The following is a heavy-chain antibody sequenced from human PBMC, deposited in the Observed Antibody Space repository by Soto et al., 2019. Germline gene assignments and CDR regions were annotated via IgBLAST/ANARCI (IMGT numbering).Heavy chain of an antibody. CDR3: ARDLQPQQPVRGLDP. Sequence: ASVKVSCKTSGYSFTNYGISWVRQAPGQGLEWMGWISAYSGNTNYAQRLQGRVTMATDTSTSTVYMELRSLKSDDTAVYYCARDLQPQQPVRGLDPWGQGTLVTVYS. CDR1: GYSFTNYG. D-gene: IGHD6-13*01. CDR2: ISAYSGNT. V-gene: IGHV1-18*04. J-gene: IGHJ5*02.